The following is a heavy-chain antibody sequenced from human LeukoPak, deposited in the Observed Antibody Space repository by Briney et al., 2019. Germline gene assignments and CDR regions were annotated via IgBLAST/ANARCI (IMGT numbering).Heavy chain of an antibody. J-gene: IGHJ4*02. CDR3: ARDRSSSWYSKYYFDY. CDR2: INANSGGT. Sequence: ASVKVSCMASGYTFTGYYMHWVRQAPGQGLEWMGWINANSGGTNYAQKFQGRVTMTRDTSISTAYMELSRLRSDDTAVYYSARDRSSSWYSKYYFDYWGQGTLVTVSS. V-gene: IGHV1-2*02. CDR1: GYTFTGYY. D-gene: IGHD6-13*01.